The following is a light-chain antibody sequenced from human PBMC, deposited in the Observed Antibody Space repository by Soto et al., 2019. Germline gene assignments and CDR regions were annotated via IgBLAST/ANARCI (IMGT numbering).Light chain of an antibody. J-gene: IGKJ3*01. CDR3: QQHNIDLT. V-gene: IGKV3-11*01. Sequence: EIVLTQSPATLSLSPVERATFSCRASQSVISYLAWYQQKPGQAPRLLIYDASNRASGIPARFSGSGSETDFTLTIRNLEREDFEVYYCQQHNIDLTFDAATKEDLK. CDR2: DAS. CDR1: QSVISY.